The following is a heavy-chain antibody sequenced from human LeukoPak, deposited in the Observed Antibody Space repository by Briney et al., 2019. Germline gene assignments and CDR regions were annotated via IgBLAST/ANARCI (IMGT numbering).Heavy chain of an antibody. J-gene: IGHJ4*02. CDR3: ARGPTSVVHLDY. D-gene: IGHD1-1*01. CDR1: GDSLSSSYW. CDR2: IYHSGTT. V-gene: IGHV4-4*02. Sequence: PSETLSLTCNVSGDSLSSSYWWNWVRQPPGEGLQWIGQIYHSGTTTYNPSLNSRVNFSVDKSKNQFFLTLHSVTAADTAIYYCARGPTSVVHLDYWGRGIMVTVSS.